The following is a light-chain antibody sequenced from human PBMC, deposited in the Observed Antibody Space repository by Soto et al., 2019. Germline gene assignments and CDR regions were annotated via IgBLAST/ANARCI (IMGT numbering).Light chain of an antibody. CDR3: QQYNSYSPLT. Sequence: DIQMTQSPSTLSASVGDRVTITCRASQSIRIYLNWYQQKPGKAPELLIFAASSLQSGVPSRFSGSGSGTEFTLTISSLQPDDFATYYCQQYNSYSPLTFGGGTRWIS. CDR1: QSIRIY. V-gene: IGKV1-5*01. J-gene: IGKJ4*01. CDR2: AAS.